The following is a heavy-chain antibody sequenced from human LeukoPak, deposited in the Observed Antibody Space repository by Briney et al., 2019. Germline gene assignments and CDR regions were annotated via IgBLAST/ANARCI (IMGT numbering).Heavy chain of an antibody. CDR1: GYTFTDYY. J-gene: IGHJ4*02. CDR2: INPNSGGT. V-gene: IGHV1-2*02. CDR3: AREYCSGGSCYKNFDY. D-gene: IGHD2-15*01. Sequence: GASVKLSCKASGYTFTDYYIHWVRQAPGQGLEWMGWINPNSGGTNDAQKFQGRVTMTRDTSISTAYMELSRLRSDDTAMYFCAREYCSGGSCYKNFDYWGQGTLVTVSS.